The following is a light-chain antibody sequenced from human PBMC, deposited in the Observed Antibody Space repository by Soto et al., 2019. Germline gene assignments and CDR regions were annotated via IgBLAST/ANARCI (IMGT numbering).Light chain of an antibody. Sequence: PGERVTLSCRASQSVSSNSLAWYQQNPGQAPRLLIHGASTRATGIPDRFSGSGSGTEFTLTISSLQPDDFATYYCQQYNSYFWTFGQGTTVDIK. V-gene: IGKV3D-7*01. CDR3: QQYNSYFWT. CDR1: QSVSSNS. CDR2: GAS. J-gene: IGKJ1*01.